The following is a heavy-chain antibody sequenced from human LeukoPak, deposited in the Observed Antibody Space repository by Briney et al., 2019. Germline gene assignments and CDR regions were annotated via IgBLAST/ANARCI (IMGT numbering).Heavy chain of an antibody. CDR3: ARRSSSGWQDAFDI. CDR2: IYYSGST. V-gene: IGHV4-39*01. Sequence: SETLSLTCTVSGGSISSSSYYWGWIRQPPGKGLEWIGSIYYSGSTSYTPSLKSRVTISVDTSKNQFSLKLSSVTAADTAVYYCARRSSSGWQDAFDIWGQGTMVTVSS. CDR1: GGSISSSSYY. D-gene: IGHD6-19*01. J-gene: IGHJ3*02.